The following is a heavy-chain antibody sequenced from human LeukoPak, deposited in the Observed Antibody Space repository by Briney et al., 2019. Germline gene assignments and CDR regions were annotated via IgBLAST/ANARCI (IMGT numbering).Heavy chain of an antibody. J-gene: IGHJ3*02. V-gene: IGHV3-74*01. CDR2: INSDESNT. CDR3: GRGGNGIDI. CDR1: GFTFSHYL. D-gene: IGHD2-8*01. Sequence: GGSLRLSCAASGFTFSHYLMHWGRQAPGKGLVWVSRINSDESNTNSYADSAKGRFIIPRDNAKNTLYLQMNSLRAEDTAVYFCGRGGNGIDIWGQGTTVIVSS.